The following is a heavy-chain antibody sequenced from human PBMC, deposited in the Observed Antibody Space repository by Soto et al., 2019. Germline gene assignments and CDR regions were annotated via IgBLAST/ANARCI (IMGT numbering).Heavy chain of an antibody. V-gene: IGHV1-69*18. CDR1: GDTFRNYA. CDR3: ARDPGIAVVGRGTSFEH. J-gene: IGHJ4*02. CDR2: IIPLFST. Sequence: QVQLVQSGAEVKKPGSSVNVSCKASGDTFRNYAFTWVRQAPGQGLEWMGTIIPLFSTRYAQKFQGRVTMTADESTSTVYMDLSSLKSDDTAVYYCARDPGIAVVGRGTSFEHWGQGTLVTVSS. D-gene: IGHD6-19*01.